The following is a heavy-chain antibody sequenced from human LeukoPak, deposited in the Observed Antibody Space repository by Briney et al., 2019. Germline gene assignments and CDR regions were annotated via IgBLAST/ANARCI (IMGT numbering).Heavy chain of an antibody. D-gene: IGHD3-22*01. CDR3: ARGYDSSGYYNYYFDY. Sequence: ASVKVSCKASGGTFSSYAISWVRQAPGQGLEWMGGIIPIFGTANYAQKFQGRVTITTDESTSTAYMELSGLRSEDTAVYYCARGYDSSGYYNYYFDYWGQGTLVTVSS. V-gene: IGHV1-69*05. CDR1: GGTFSSYA. J-gene: IGHJ4*02. CDR2: IIPIFGTA.